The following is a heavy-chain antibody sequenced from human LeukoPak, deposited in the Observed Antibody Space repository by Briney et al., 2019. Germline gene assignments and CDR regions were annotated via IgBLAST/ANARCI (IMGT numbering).Heavy chain of an antibody. CDR1: GFTFSSYS. CDR2: ISSSSSYI. D-gene: IGHD4-17*01. V-gene: IGHV3-21*01. J-gene: IGHJ4*02. Sequence: GGSLRLSCAASGFTFSSYSMNWVRQAPGKGLEWVSFISSSSSYIYYADSVKGRFTISRDNAKNSLYLQMNSLRAEDTAVYYCAREDTVTAKFDYWGQGTLVTVSS. CDR3: AREDTVTAKFDY.